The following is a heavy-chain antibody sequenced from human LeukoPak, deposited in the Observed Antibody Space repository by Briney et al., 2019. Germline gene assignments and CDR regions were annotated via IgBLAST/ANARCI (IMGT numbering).Heavy chain of an antibody. CDR1: GFTFTNYG. V-gene: IGHV3-33*01. CDR3: ARDHNSYCSGYGCSYGMNV. J-gene: IGHJ6*02. Sequence: GRSLRLSCAASGFTFTNYGVHWVRQAPGMGLEWVAVIWYDGSNKYYVDSVKGRFTISRDNSKNTVYLQMNSLRGEDAAMYYCARDHNSYCSGYGCSYGMNVWGQGTTVIVSS. CDR2: IWYDGSNK. D-gene: IGHD2-15*01.